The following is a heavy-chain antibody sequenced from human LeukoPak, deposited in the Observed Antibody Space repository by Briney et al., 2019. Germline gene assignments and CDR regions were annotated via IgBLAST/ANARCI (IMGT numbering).Heavy chain of an antibody. CDR2: IYYSGST. V-gene: IGHV4-59*01. Sequence: SETLSLTCTVSGGSISSYYWSWIRQPPGKGLEWIGYIYYSGSTNYNPSLKSRVTISVDTSKNQFSLKLSSVTAADTAVYYCARKIGRRDGYNWYAFDIWAKGQWSPSLQ. J-gene: IGHJ3*02. CDR1: GGSISSYY. D-gene: IGHD5-12*01. CDR3: ARKIGRRDGYNWYAFDI.